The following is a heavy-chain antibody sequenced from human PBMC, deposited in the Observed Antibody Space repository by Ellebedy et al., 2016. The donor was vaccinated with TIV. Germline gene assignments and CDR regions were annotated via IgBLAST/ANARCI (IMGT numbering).Heavy chain of an antibody. CDR1: SPTFSRYW. V-gene: IGHV3-74*01. CDR2: MHPDGSDI. J-gene: IGHJ4*02. CDR3: TSYCGGDCYWGGY. Sequence: GESLKISCADSSPTFSRYWMHWVRQAPGEGLVWVAGMHPDGSDISHADSVKGRFTISRDNDKNTRYPEINSLRAEDTAVYYCTSYCGGDCYWGGYWGQGTRLTVSS. D-gene: IGHD2-21*02.